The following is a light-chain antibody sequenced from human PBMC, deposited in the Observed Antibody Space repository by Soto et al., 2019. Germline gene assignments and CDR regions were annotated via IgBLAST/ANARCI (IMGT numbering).Light chain of an antibody. CDR3: QQYNTWPRT. CDR1: QSVSSD. J-gene: IGKJ1*01. Sequence: ETVMTQSPATLSVSPGERATLSCRASQSVSSDLAWYQQKPGQAPRLLIFGATTRATSIPARFTGSRSGTEFTLTISSLQSEHFAVYYCQQYNTWPRTFGQGTKVESK. CDR2: GAT. V-gene: IGKV3-15*01.